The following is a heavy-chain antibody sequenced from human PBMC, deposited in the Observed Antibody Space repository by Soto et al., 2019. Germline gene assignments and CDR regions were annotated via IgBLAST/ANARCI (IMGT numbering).Heavy chain of an antibody. Sequence: QVQLVQTRDKEKKPGASVKVSCKACGFTFTGYAMHWVCQAPGQRLEWMGWINAGNGNTKYSQKVQGRVTITRDTSASIAYMELSSLRSEDTAVFYCARAVAVPADFDYWGQGTLVTVSS. D-gene: IGHD6-19*01. CDR2: INAGNGNT. V-gene: IGHV1-3*05. J-gene: IGHJ4*02. CDR1: GFTFTGYA. CDR3: ARAVAVPADFDY.